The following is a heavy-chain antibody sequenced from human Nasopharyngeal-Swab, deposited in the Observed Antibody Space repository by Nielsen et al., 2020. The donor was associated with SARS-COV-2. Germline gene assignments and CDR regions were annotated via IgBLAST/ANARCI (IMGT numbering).Heavy chain of an antibody. Sequence: GESLKTSCAASGFTFSSFAMSWVRQAPGTGLEWVSAISGNGGRTYYADSVKGRFTISRDNSKNTLYLQINRLRDEDTAVYYCATRVAATYSTHIWGQGTLVTVSS. J-gene: IGHJ4*02. D-gene: IGHD2-15*01. CDR3: ATRVAATYSTHI. V-gene: IGHV3-23*01. CDR1: GFTFSSFA. CDR2: ISGNGGRT.